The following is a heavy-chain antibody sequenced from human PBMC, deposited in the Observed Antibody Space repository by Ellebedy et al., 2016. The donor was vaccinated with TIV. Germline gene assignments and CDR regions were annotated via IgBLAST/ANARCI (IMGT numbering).Heavy chain of an antibody. V-gene: IGHV4-4*07. CDR2: IYTSGST. CDR3: ARDNGVVVAATSAFDI. D-gene: IGHD2-15*01. CDR1: GGSISSYY. Sequence: SETLSLTCTVSGGSISSYYWSWIRQPAGKGLEWIGRIYTSGSTNYNPSLKSRVTMSVDTSKNQFSPKLSSVTAADTAVYYCARDNGVVVAATSAFDIWGQGTMVTVSS. J-gene: IGHJ3*02.